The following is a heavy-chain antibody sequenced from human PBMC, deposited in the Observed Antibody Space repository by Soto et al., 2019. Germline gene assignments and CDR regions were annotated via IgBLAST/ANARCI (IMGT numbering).Heavy chain of an antibody. CDR3: ASTYYTGSSGPFDY. CDR1: GDSISSGGYY. J-gene: IGHJ4*02. CDR2: IYYSGTT. V-gene: IGHV4-31*03. Sequence: QVQLQASGPGLVKPSPTLSLTCTVSGDSISSGGYYWSWIRQHPGKALEWIGYIYYSGTTNYNPALESRVTISADTSENQFSLKVNSVTVADTAVYYCASTYYTGSSGPFDYWGPGTLVTVSS. D-gene: IGHD3-22*01.